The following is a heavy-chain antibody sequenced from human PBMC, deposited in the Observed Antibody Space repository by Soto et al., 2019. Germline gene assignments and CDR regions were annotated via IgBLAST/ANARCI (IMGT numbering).Heavy chain of an antibody. CDR3: ARDYHDCSGGSCYLFDY. J-gene: IGHJ4*02. V-gene: IGHV3-74*01. Sequence: GGSLRLSCAASGFTFSSYWMHWVRQAPGKGLVWVSRINSDGSSTRYADSVKGRFTISRDNAKNTLVLQMKSLRAEDTAVYYCARDYHDCSGGSCYLFDYWGQGTLVTVSS. CDR2: INSDGSST. CDR1: GFTFSSYW. D-gene: IGHD2-15*01.